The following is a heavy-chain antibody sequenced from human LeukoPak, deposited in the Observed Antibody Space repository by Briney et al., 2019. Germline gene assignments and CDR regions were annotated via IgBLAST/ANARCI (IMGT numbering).Heavy chain of an antibody. V-gene: IGHV3-48*03. Sequence: GGSLRLSCAASGFTFSSYEMNWVRQAPGKGLEWVSYISSSGSTMYYADSVKGRFTISRDNAKNSLYLQMNSLRAEDTAVYYCAERGITMIGGVWGKGTTVTISS. J-gene: IGHJ6*04. CDR3: AERGITMIGGV. CDR1: GFTFSSYE. CDR2: ISSSGSTM. D-gene: IGHD3-10*02.